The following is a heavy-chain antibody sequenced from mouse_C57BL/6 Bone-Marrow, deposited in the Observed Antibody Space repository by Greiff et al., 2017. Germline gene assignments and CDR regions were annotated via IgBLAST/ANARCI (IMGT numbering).Heavy chain of an antibody. D-gene: IGHD1-1*01. V-gene: IGHV14-1*01. Sequence: EVQLQQSGAELVRPGASVKLSCTASGFNIKDYYMHWVKQRPEQGLEWIGRIAPEDGDTEYAPKFQGKATMTADTSSNTAYLQLSSLTSEDTAVYYCTTFIYYYGSSFLYFDYWGQGTTLTVSS. CDR2: IAPEDGDT. J-gene: IGHJ2*01. CDR1: GFNIKDYY. CDR3: TTFIYYYGSSFLYFDY.